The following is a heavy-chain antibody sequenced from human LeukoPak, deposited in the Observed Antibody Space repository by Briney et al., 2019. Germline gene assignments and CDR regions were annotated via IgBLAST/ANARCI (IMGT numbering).Heavy chain of an antibody. J-gene: IGHJ4*02. CDR2: ILPILGSA. D-gene: IGHD2-21*01. V-gene: IGHV1-69*16. CDR3: ATGVRAIPIYY. CDR1: GGSFSSST. Sequence: GASVKVSCKASGGSFSSSTLSWVRQALGQGPEWMGGILPILGSATYAQKFQGRVTITTDESTNTAYMELRSLRSDDTAVFYCATGVRAIPIYYWGQGTLVTVSS.